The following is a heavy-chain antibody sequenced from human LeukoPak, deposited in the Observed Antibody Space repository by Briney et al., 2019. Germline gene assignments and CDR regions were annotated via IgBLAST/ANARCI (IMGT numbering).Heavy chain of an antibody. V-gene: IGHV4-59*08. CDR2: IYYSGST. CDR1: GGSISSYY. Sequence: SETLSLTCTVSGGSISSYYWSWIRQPPGKGLEWIGYIYYSGSTNYNPSLKSRVTISVDTSKNQFSLKLSSVTAADTAMYYCGRHARVPMDWGQGTLVTVSS. D-gene: IGHD2-8*01. J-gene: IGHJ4*02. CDR3: GRHARVPMD.